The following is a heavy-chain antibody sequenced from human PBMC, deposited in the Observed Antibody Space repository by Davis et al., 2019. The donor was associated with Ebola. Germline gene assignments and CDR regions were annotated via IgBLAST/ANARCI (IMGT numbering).Heavy chain of an antibody. CDR2: INPNSGDT. CDR3: ARGGGSSKRTMGY. V-gene: IGHV1-2*04. D-gene: IGHD1-26*01. Sequence: AASVKVSCKASGYTFTGYYMHWARQAPGQGLEWMGWINPNSGDTNYAQKFQGWVTMTRDTSISTAYMELSRLRSDDTAGYYCARGGGSSKRTMGYWGQGTLVTVSS. J-gene: IGHJ4*02. CDR1: GYTFTGYY.